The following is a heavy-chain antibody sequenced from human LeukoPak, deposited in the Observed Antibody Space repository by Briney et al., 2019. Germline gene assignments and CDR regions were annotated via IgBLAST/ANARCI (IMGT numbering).Heavy chain of an antibody. CDR3: ANSSRPHWFDP. CDR1: GGSINSYY. J-gene: IGHJ5*02. Sequence: SETLSLTCTVSGGSINSYYWSWIRQPPGKGLEWIGYIYYTGSTHYNPSLKSRVTISIDTSKNQFSLNLRSVTVADTAVYYCANSSRPHWFDPWGQGTLVTVSS. V-gene: IGHV4-59*01. D-gene: IGHD6-13*01. CDR2: IYYTGST.